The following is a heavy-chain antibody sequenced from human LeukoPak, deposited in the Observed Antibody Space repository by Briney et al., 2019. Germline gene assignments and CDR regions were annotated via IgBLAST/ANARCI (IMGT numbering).Heavy chain of an antibody. D-gene: IGHD4-17*01. CDR2: INHSGYT. J-gene: IGHJ4*02. CDR1: GVSFDDYY. CDR3: TRMTTGHDY. V-gene: IGHV4-34*01. Sequence: SETLSLTCAVSGVSFDDYYWAWVRRTPGKGLEWIGEINHSGYTNDSPSLKSRVTLSIDTSRKQFSLNLRSVTVADAGIYYCTRMTTGHDYWGQGTLVTVSS.